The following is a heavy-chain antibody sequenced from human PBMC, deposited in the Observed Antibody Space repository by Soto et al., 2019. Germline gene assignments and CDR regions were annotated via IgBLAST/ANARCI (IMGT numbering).Heavy chain of an antibody. V-gene: IGHV4-34*01. D-gene: IGHD3-3*01. J-gene: IGHJ6*02. CDR3: GRGVSYTYSDFLPPNYYYYGRDV. CDR2: INHSGST. CDR1: GGSFRCYD. Sequence: SETLCLTCAVYGGSFRCYDLSWIRQPPGKGLEWIGEINHSGSTNYNPSLKSRVTISVDTSKNQFSLKLSSVTAADTAVYYCGRGVSYTYSDFLPPNYYYYGRDVWGQGTTVTVSS.